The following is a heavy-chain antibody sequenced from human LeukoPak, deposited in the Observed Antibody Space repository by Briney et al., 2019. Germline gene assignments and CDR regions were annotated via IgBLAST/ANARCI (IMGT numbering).Heavy chain of an antibody. CDR2: IRYDGSNK. D-gene: IGHD3-16*01. CDR3: ANFARLGGTEYPSEEGFDY. J-gene: IGHJ4*02. V-gene: IGHV3-30*02. Sequence: GGSLRLSCAASGFTFSSYGMHWVRQAPGKGLEWVAFIRYDGSNKYYADSVKGRFTISRDNSKNTLYLQMNSLRAEDTAVYYCANFARLGGTEYPSEEGFDYWGQGTLVTVSS. CDR1: GFTFSSYG.